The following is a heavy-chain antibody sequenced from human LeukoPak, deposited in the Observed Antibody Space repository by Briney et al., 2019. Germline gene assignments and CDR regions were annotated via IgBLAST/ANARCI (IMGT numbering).Heavy chain of an antibody. Sequence: PGGSLRLSCAASGFTFSSYGMHWVRQAPGKGLEWVAVISYDGSNKYYADSVKGRFTISRDNSKNTLYLQMNSLRAEDTAVHYCAKGARYDILTGDYWGQGTLVTVSS. V-gene: IGHV3-30*18. CDR3: AKGARYDILTGDY. J-gene: IGHJ4*02. CDR1: GFTFSSYG. CDR2: ISYDGSNK. D-gene: IGHD3-9*01.